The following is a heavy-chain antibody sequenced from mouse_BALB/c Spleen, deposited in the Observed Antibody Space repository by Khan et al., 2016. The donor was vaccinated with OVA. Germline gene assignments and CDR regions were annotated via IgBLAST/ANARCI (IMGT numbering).Heavy chain of an antibody. CDR1: GYSITSGYY. D-gene: IGHD1-2*01. V-gene: IGHV3-6*02. CDR2: ISYDGSN. CDR3: TRDKSYYGYLAY. J-gene: IGHJ3*01. Sequence: EVELVESGPGLVKPSQSLSLTCSVTGYSITSGYYWNWIRQFPGNKLEWMGYISYDGSNNYNPSLKNRISITRDTSENQFFLTLNSVTTEDTATYYCTRDKSYYGYLAYWGQGTLVTVSA.